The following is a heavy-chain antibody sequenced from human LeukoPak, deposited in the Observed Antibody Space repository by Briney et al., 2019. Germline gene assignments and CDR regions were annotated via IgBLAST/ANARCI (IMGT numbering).Heavy chain of an antibody. V-gene: IGHV1-46*01. CDR2: INPSGGST. CDR3: ARGGLVDYSNYGRFDY. CDR1: GYTFTSYY. D-gene: IGHD4-11*01. J-gene: IGHJ4*02. Sequence: ASVKVSCKASGYTFTSYYMHWVRQPPAQGLELMGIINPSGGSTSYAQKFQGRVTMTRDTSTSTVYMELSSLRSEDTAVYYCARGGLVDYSNYGRFDYWGQGTLLTVSS.